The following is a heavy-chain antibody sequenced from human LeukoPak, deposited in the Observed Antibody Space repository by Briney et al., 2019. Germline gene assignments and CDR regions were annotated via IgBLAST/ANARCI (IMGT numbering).Heavy chain of an antibody. J-gene: IGHJ6*04. Sequence: GGSLRLSCAASGFTVSSNYMSWVRQAPGKGLEWVSVIYSGGSTYYADSVKGRFTISRDNSKNTLYLQMNSLRAEDTAVYYCASETSGYYYYGMDVWGKGTTVTVCS. CDR1: GFTVSSNY. CDR3: ASETSGYYYYGMDV. CDR2: IYSGGST. V-gene: IGHV3-53*01.